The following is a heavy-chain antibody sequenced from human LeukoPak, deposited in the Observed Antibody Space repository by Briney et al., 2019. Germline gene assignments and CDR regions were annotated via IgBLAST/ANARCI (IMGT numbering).Heavy chain of an antibody. J-gene: IGHJ4*02. V-gene: IGHV1-18*01. Sequence: RASVKVSCKASGYTFTSYGISWVRQAPGQGLEWMGWISACNGNTNYAQKLQGRVTMTTDTSTSTAYMELRSLRSDDTAVYYCARDSVVVPAATTGDYWGQGTLVTVSS. CDR2: ISACNGNT. CDR1: GYTFTSYG. D-gene: IGHD2-2*01. CDR3: ARDSVVVPAATTGDY.